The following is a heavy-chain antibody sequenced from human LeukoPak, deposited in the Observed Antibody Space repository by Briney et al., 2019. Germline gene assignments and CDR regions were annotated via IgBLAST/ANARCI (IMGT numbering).Heavy chain of an antibody. CDR2: INTDGSST. V-gene: IGHV3-74*01. CDR1: GFTFSSYA. CDR3: ARDRYCSSTSCLPALDY. Sequence: GRSLRLSCAASGFTFSSYAMHWVRQAPGKGLVWVSRINTDGSSTSYADSVKGRFTISRDNAKNTLYLQMNSLRAEDTAVYYCARDRYCSSTSCLPALDYWGQGTLVTVSS. J-gene: IGHJ4*02. D-gene: IGHD2-2*01.